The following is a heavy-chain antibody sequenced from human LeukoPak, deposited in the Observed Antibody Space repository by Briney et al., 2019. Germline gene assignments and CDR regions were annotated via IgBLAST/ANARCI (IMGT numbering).Heavy chain of an antibody. J-gene: IGHJ4*02. CDR3: ARLGSYHDF. D-gene: IGHD1-26*01. CDR2: IHSSGGS. Sequence: QTPXXXLEWMGHIHSSGGSSYYPSLKSRLTLSIDTSRNQLSLKLPSVTAADTAVYFCARLGSYHDFWGQGALVTVSS. V-gene: IGHV4-4*09.